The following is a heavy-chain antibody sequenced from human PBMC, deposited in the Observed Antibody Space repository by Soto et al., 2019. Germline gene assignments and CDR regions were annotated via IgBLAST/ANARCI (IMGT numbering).Heavy chain of an antibody. D-gene: IGHD2-15*01. CDR1: GFTFSTYA. V-gene: IGHV3-23*01. CDR2: VSSGGGT. J-gene: IGHJ4*02. CDR3: AKRRGAGGHFDY. Sequence: EVELLESGGGLVQPEGSLRLSCAASGFTFSTYAMGWVRQAPGKGLEWVSVVSSGGGTHYADSVKGRFTVSRANSKNTLSLQMNSLRADDPAVYYCAKRRGAGGHFDYWGQGALVTVSS.